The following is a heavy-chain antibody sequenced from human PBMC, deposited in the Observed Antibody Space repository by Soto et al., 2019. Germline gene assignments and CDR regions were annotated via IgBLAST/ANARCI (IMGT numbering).Heavy chain of an antibody. Sequence: HPGGSLRLSCAASGFTFRDHWMYWVRQLPGKGLVWVSHINRNSTNIYYADSVKGRFTISRDNAKSSLYLQMNSLRDEDTAVYYCARTRTSSVAVAGYAFEIWGQGTMVTVSS. D-gene: IGHD6-19*01. J-gene: IGHJ3*02. CDR1: GFTFRDHW. V-gene: IGHV3-48*02. CDR3: ARTRTSSVAVAGYAFEI. CDR2: INRNSTNI.